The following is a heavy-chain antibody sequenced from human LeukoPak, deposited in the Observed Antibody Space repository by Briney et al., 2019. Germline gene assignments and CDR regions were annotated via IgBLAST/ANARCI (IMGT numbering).Heavy chain of an antibody. V-gene: IGHV4-39*07. D-gene: IGHD3-22*01. Sequence: SETLSLTCTVSGGSISSSSYYWGWIRQPPGKGLEWIGSIYYSGSTYYNPSLKSRVTISVDTSKNQFSLKLSSVTAAGTAVYYCATSAYYYDTSGYYSLLDYWGQGTLVTVSS. J-gene: IGHJ4*02. CDR2: IYYSGST. CDR1: GGSISSSSYY. CDR3: ATSAYYYDTSGYYSLLDY.